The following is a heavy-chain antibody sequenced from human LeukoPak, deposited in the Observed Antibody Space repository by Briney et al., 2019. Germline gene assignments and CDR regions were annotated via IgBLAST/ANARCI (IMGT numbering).Heavy chain of an antibody. J-gene: IGHJ4*02. CDR3: ARDISTGWSIKYFFDY. CDR1: GFASSSYA. Sequence: GRSLRLSCAASGFASSSYAIHWVRQAPGKGMEWVGIKLYDGVTEDYSHSVKGRFNITRDNFKNTLFLQMNSLRDEDTAVYYCARDISTGWSIKYFFDYWGQGTLVNVSS. CDR2: KLYDGVTE. D-gene: IGHD6-19*01. V-gene: IGHV3-30*04.